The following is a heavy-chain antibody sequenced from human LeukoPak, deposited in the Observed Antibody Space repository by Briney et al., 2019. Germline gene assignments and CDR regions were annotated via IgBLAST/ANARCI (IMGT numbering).Heavy chain of an antibody. CDR3: ARSPRGYSFYFDY. J-gene: IGHJ4*02. CDR1: GFTFSDYD. CDR2: IKGSGGST. V-gene: IGHV3-23*01. D-gene: IGHD3-22*01. Sequence: PGGSLRLSCAASGFTFSDYDMTWVRQAPGKGLEWVSGIKGSGGSTFYADSVKGRFTISRDNSKNTLYLQMNSLRAEDTAVYYCARSPRGYSFYFDYWGQGTLVTVSS.